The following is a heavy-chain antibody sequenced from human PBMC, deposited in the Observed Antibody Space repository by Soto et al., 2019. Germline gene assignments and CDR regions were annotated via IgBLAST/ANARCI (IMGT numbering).Heavy chain of an antibody. J-gene: IGHJ4*02. V-gene: IGHV3-30-3*01. CDR1: GFTFSSYT. Sequence: PGGSLRLSCAASGFTFSSYTMHWVRQAPGKGLEWVALISYDGSNKYYTDSVKGRFTISRDISKNTLDLQMNSLRAEDTAVYYCAREGGYSFGFAFDYWGQGTLVTVSS. CDR2: ISYDGSNK. CDR3: AREGGYSFGFAFDY. D-gene: IGHD5-18*01.